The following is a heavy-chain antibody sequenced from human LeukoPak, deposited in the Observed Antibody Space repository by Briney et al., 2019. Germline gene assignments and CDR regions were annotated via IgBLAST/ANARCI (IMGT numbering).Heavy chain of an antibody. D-gene: IGHD6-13*01. CDR1: GGSISSTSYY. CDR3: AVYSSSWYGVDY. Sequence: PSETLSLTCTVSGGSISSTSYYWGWIRQPPGKGPEWIGRIYYSGSTYYNPSLKSRVTISVDTSKKQFFLKLTSVTAADTAVYYCAVYSSSWYGVDYWGQGTLVTVSS. J-gene: IGHJ4*02. CDR2: IYYSGST. V-gene: IGHV4-39*01.